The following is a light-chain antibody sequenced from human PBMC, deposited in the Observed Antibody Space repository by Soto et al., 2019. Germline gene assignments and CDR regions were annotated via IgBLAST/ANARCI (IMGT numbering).Light chain of an antibody. J-gene: IGLJ2*01. V-gene: IGLV2-14*03. Sequence: QSVLTQPASVSGSPGQSITISCTGTTSDVGDHNYVSWYQQQPGKAPKLMIYAVSNRPSGVSNRFSGSKSGNTASLTISGLQAEDEADYYCRSYTTSRTVIFGGGTKLTVL. CDR3: RSYTTSRTVI. CDR2: AVS. CDR1: TSDVGDHNY.